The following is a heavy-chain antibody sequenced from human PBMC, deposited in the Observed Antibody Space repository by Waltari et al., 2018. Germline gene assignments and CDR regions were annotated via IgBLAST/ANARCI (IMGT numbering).Heavy chain of an antibody. Sequence: QGQLVESGGGVVQPGRSLSLSCAASGFSFSSHAMPWARQVPVKGLEWMADITYDGSKTFYADSVRGRFTISRDNSMNTLYLQMNSLRSEDTAVYYCTKDYYGSGSSSCGMDVWGQGTTVTVS. J-gene: IGHJ6*02. D-gene: IGHD3-10*01. CDR2: ITYDGSKT. CDR3: TKDYYGSGSSSCGMDV. CDR1: GFSFSSHA. V-gene: IGHV3-30*18.